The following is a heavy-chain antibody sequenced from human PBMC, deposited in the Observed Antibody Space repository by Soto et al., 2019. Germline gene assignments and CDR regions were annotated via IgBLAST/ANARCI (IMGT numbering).Heavy chain of an antibody. D-gene: IGHD2-15*01. Sequence: QVQLAESGGGVVQPGRSLRLSCTASGFTFKNYDFHWVRQAPGKGLEWLAVIWYNGREKYHGDSVKGRFTISRDNSRNTLYLQMNSPRLEDTAVYHCARDRGADGPIDYWVQGTLGTV. CDR1: GFTFKNYD. J-gene: IGHJ4*02. CDR3: ARDRGADGPIDY. CDR2: IWYNGREK. V-gene: IGHV3-33*01.